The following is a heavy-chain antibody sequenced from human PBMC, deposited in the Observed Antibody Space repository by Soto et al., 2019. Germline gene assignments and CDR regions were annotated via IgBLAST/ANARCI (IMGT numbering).Heavy chain of an antibody. D-gene: IGHD6-19*01. CDR3: ARGLGIAVAGVVMYYYYGMDV. J-gene: IGHJ6*02. V-gene: IGHV4-59*02. CDR1: GGSVSSYY. Sequence: SETLSLTCNVSGGSVSSYYWSWIRQPPGKGLEWIGYIYYSGSTNYNPSLKSRVTISVDTSKNQFSLKLSSVTAADTAVYYCARGLGIAVAGVVMYYYYGMDVWGQGTTVTVSS. CDR2: IYYSGST.